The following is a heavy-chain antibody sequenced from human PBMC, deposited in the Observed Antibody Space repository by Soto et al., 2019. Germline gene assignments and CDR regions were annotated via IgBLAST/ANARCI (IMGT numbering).Heavy chain of an antibody. J-gene: IGHJ6*03. CDR3: AKAAETYYYYYYMDV. CDR2: ISWNSGSI. Sequence: EVQLVESGGGLVQPGRSLRLSCAASGFTFDDYAMHWVRQAPGKGLEWVSGISWNSGSIGYADSVKGRFTISRDNAKNSLYQQMNSLRAEDTALYYCAKAAETYYYYYYMDVWGKGTTVTVSS. V-gene: IGHV3-9*01. CDR1: GFTFDDYA.